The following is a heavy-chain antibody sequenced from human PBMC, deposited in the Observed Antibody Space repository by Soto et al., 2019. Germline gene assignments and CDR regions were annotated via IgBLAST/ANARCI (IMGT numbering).Heavy chain of an antibody. CDR2: ISWNSGSI. V-gene: IGHV3-9*01. Sequence: GGSLRLSCAASGFTFDDYAMHWVRQAPGKVLEWVSGISWNSGSIGYADSVKGRFTISRDNAKNSLYLQMNSLRAEDTALYYCAKDKGSGSYYAFDYWGQGTLVTVSS. CDR3: AKDKGSGSYYAFDY. D-gene: IGHD3-10*01. J-gene: IGHJ4*02. CDR1: GFTFDDYA.